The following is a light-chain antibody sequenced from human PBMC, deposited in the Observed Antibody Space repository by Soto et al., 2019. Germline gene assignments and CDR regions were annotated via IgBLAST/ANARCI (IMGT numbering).Light chain of an antibody. J-gene: IGLJ2*01. CDR3: GTWDSSLSDAVV. CDR2: DND. Sequence: QSVLTQPPSVSAAPGQTVTISCSGTSSNIGRNYVACYQQLPGTAPKLLIYDNDKRTSGIRDRFSGSKSGTSATLCITVLKTGDEDEYYCGTWDSSLSDAVVFGEGTKVTVL. CDR1: SSNIGRNY. V-gene: IGLV1-51*01.